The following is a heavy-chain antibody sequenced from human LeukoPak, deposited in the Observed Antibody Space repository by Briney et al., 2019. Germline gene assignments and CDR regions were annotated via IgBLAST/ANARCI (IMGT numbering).Heavy chain of an antibody. CDR3: ARDRVAVAGQYQNWFDP. J-gene: IGHJ5*02. CDR2: IYYSGST. V-gene: IGHV4-59*01. CDR1: GGSISSYY. D-gene: IGHD6-19*01. Sequence: SETLSLTCTASGGSISSYYWSWIRQPPGKGLEWIGYIYYSGSTNYNPSLKSRVTISVDTSKNQFSLKLSSVTAADTAVYYCARDRVAVAGQYQNWFDPWGQGTLVTVSS.